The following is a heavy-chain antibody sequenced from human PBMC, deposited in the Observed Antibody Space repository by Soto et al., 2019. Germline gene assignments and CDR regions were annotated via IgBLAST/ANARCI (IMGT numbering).Heavy chain of an antibody. CDR3: ARHYYYGSGSYYWVY. Sequence: SETLSLTCTVSSAPVSSTTYTWGWIRQPPGKGLEWVASVYYGGRSYYNPTLNSRVTISVDTSKNQFSLKMTSVTAADMAVYYCARHYYYGSGSYYWVYWGQGTLVTVSS. D-gene: IGHD3-10*01. J-gene: IGHJ4*02. CDR1: SAPVSSTTYT. CDR2: VYYGGRS. V-gene: IGHV4-39*01.